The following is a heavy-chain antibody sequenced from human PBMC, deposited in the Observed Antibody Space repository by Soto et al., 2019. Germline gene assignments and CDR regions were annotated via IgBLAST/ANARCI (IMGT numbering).Heavy chain of an antibody. Sequence: PGGSLRLACAASGFTFSSYAMSWVRQAPGKGLEWVSAISGSGGSTYYADSVKGRFTISRDNAKNSLYLQMNGLRAEDTAVYYCVRDQADYYYYYMDGWGKGTSVTGSS. J-gene: IGHJ6*03. V-gene: IGHV3-23*01. D-gene: IGHD2-15*01. CDR1: GFTFSSYA. CDR3: VRDQADYYYYYMDG. CDR2: ISGSGGST.